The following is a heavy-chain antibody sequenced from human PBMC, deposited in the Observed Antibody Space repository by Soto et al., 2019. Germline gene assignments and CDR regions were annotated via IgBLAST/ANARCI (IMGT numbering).Heavy chain of an antibody. CDR2: ISGSGTTT. J-gene: IGHJ6*02. CDR1: GFTFNNYA. CDR3: AKDGARSDSIGYYDYFYYYGVDV. D-gene: IGHD3-22*01. Sequence: LRLSCAASGFTFNNYAMTWVRQAPGKGLEWVSGISGSGTTTYFADSVKGRFTISRDNSKNTLYLQMNSLRAEDTAVYYCAKDGARSDSIGYYDYFYYYGVDVWGQGTTVTVSS. V-gene: IGHV3-23*01.